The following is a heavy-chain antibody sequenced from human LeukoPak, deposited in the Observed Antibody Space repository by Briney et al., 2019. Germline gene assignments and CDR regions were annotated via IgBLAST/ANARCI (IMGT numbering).Heavy chain of an antibody. CDR3: ATRPGQGAFDI. CDR2: INPNSGGT. Sequence: GASVKVSCKASGYTFTGYYMHWVRQAPGQGLEWMGRINPNSGGTNYAQKFQGRVTMTRDTSISTAYMELSSLRSEDTAVYYCATRPGQGAFDIWGQGTMVTVSS. CDR1: GYTFTGYY. J-gene: IGHJ3*02. V-gene: IGHV1-2*06.